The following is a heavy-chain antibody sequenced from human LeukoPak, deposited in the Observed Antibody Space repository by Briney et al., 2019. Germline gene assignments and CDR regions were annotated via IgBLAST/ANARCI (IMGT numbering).Heavy chain of an antibody. V-gene: IGHV3-74*01. Sequence: RGSLRLSCAASGFTFSTYWMDWVRQGPGKGLVWVSRIKSDGSSTIYADSVKGRFTISRDNARNTLYLQMNSLRAEDTAVYYCARPSVSGHAYWGQGTLVTVSS. CDR3: ARPSVSGHAY. D-gene: IGHD1-26*01. CDR1: GFTFSTYW. CDR2: IKSDGSST. J-gene: IGHJ4*02.